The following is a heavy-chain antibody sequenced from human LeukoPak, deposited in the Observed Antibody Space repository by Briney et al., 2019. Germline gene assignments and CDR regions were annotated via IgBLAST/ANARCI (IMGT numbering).Heavy chain of an antibody. CDR1: GGSISSGGYY. Sequence: PSETLSLTCTVSGGSISSGGYYWSWIRQHPGKGLEWIGYIYYSGSTYYNPSLKSRVTISVDTSKNQFSLKLSSVTAADTAVYYCAREPYDSSGYYVDYWGQGTLVTVSS. CDR3: AREPYDSSGYYVDY. V-gene: IGHV4-31*03. J-gene: IGHJ4*02. CDR2: IYYSGST. D-gene: IGHD3-22*01.